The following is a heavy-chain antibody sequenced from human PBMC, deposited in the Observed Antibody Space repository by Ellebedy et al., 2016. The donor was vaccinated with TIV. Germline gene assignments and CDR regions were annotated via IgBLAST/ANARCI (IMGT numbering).Heavy chain of an antibody. Sequence: SLKISCAASGFTFDDYALHWVRQAPGKGLEWVSGVSWNGLTVDYADSVKGRFTISRDNGKNSLYLQMNSLRPEDTAYYYCARGGYYGPPFDFWGQGTLVTVSS. V-gene: IGHV3-9*01. D-gene: IGHD3-22*01. CDR2: VSWNGLTV. CDR3: ARGGYYGPPFDF. J-gene: IGHJ4*02. CDR1: GFTFDDYA.